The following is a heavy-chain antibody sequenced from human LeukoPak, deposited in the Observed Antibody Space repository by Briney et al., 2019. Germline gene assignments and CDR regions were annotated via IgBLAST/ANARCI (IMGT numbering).Heavy chain of an antibody. CDR2: IYYDGSVK. V-gene: IGHV3-33*01. CDR3: ARGGGVDAAMALDY. CDR1: GFTFNIYA. D-gene: IGHD5-18*01. J-gene: IGHJ4*02. Sequence: PGRSLRLSCAASGFTFNIYAMHWVRQAPGQGLEWVAIIYYDGSVKYHADSVKGRFTISRDSSKNTVYLIMNRLRADDTAVYYCARGGGVDAAMALDYWGQGTLVAVSS.